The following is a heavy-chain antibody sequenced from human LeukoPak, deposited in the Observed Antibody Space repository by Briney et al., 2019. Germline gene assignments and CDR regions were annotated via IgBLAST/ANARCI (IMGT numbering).Heavy chain of an antibody. Sequence: GGSLRLSCAASGFTFSSYAMHWVRQAPGKGLEWVAVISYDGSNKYYADSVKGRFTISRGNSKNTLYLQMNSLRAEDTAVYYCARVQQLVKWIRGSRRYYFDYWGQGTLVTVSS. CDR2: ISYDGSNK. V-gene: IGHV3-30*04. CDR1: GFTFSSYA. J-gene: IGHJ4*02. CDR3: ARVQQLVKWIRGSRRYYFDY. D-gene: IGHD6-13*01.